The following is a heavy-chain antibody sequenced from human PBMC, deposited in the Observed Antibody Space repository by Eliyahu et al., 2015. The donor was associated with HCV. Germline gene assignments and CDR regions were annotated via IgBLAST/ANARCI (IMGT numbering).Heavy chain of an antibody. J-gene: IGHJ4*02. V-gene: IGHV3-23*01. Sequence: EVQLLESGGGLVQPGGSLRXSCAASGFXFGSYAMSWVRQXPGKGLEWVSAISGSGGSTYYADSVKGRFTISRDNSKNTLYLQMNSLRAEDTAVYYCAKNVPPGAQYFDYWGQGTLVTVSS. D-gene: IGHD2-2*01. CDR2: ISGSGGST. CDR3: AKNVPPGAQYFDY. CDR1: GFXFGSYA.